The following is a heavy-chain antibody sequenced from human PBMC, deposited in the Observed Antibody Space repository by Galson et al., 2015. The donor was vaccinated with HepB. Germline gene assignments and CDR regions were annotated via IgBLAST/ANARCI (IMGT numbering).Heavy chain of an antibody. Sequence: QSGAEVKKPGESLRISCKGSGYSFTSYWISWVRQMPGKGLGWMGRIDPSDSYTNYSPSFQGHVTISADKSISTAYLQWSSLKASDTAMYYCARTRIAAAGTNYYYYGMDVWGQGTTVTVSS. J-gene: IGHJ6*02. D-gene: IGHD6-13*01. CDR2: IDPSDSYT. V-gene: IGHV5-10-1*01. CDR1: GYSFTSYW. CDR3: ARTRIAAAGTNYYYYGMDV.